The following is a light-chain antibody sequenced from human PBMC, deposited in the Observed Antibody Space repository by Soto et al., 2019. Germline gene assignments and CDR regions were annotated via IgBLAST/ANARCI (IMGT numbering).Light chain of an antibody. CDR2: GVY. CDR1: QTGSNSY. CDR3: QQYNNWPLT. J-gene: IGKJ5*01. Sequence: IVLTQSPCTLSFSGVQRSTLCCRASQTGSNSYLAWYQHKSGQAPRLLIYGVYTRASGIPDRFSGSGSGTEFTLTITSLQSQDFAVYCCQQYNNWPLTFGPGTRLEIK. V-gene: IGKV3D-15*01.